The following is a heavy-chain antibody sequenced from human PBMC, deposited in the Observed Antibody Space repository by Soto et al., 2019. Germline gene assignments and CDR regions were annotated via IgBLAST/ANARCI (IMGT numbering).Heavy chain of an antibody. Sequence: LSLTCAVSGGSISSGGYSWSWIRQPPGKGLEWIGYIDHSGSTYYNPSLKSRVTISVDRSKNQFSLKLSSVTAADTAVYYCASETAAGKGGGWFDPWGQGPLVTVSS. CDR1: GGSISSGGYS. CDR2: IDHSGST. J-gene: IGHJ5*02. D-gene: IGHD6-13*01. CDR3: ASETAAGKGGGWFDP. V-gene: IGHV4-30-2*01.